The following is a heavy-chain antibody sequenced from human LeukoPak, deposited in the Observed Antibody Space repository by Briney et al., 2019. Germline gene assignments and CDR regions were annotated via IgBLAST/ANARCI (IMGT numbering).Heavy chain of an antibody. J-gene: IGHJ5*02. V-gene: IGHV4-4*07. CDR3: ARDLVSAGFDP. D-gene: IGHD2-2*01. CDR2: IYTSGST. CDR1: GGSFSGYY. Sequence: SETLSLTCAVYGGSFSGYYWSWIRQPAGKGLEWIGRIYTSGSTNYNPSLKSRVTMPVDTSKNQFSLKLSSVTAADTAVYYCARDLVSAGFDPWGQGTLVTVSS.